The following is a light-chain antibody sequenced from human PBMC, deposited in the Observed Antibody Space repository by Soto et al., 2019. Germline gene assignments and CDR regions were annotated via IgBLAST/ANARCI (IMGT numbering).Light chain of an antibody. Sequence: EIVLTQSPDTLSLSPWERATLSCRASQSVSSYLAWYQQKPGQAPRLLIYDASNRATGIPARFSGSGSGTDFTLTISSLEPEDFAVYYCQQRSNWPPITFGQGTRLETK. CDR3: QQRSNWPPIT. J-gene: IGKJ5*01. CDR2: DAS. V-gene: IGKV3-11*01. CDR1: QSVSSY.